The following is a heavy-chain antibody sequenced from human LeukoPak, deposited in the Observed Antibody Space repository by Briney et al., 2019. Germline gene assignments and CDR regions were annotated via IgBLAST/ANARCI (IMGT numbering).Heavy chain of an antibody. CDR1: GGSISSGGYS. D-gene: IGHD3-16*02. J-gene: IGHJ4*02. Sequence: SQTLSLTCAVSGGSISSGGYSWSWIRQPPGKGLEWIGYIYHSGSTYYNPSLKSRVTISVDRSKSQFSLKLSSVTAADTAAYYCARGFGGVIVIPYYFDYWGQGTLVTVSS. CDR2: IYHSGST. CDR3: ARGFGGVIVIPYYFDY. V-gene: IGHV4-30-2*01.